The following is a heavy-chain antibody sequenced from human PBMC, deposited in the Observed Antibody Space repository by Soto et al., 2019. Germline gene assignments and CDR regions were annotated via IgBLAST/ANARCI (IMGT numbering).Heavy chain of an antibody. V-gene: IGHV4-4*07. Sequence: SETLSLTWTVSVASLSGSYWSWIRRPAGKGLEWIGRIYFTGSTNYNPSLKSRVTISEDTSKSQFSLKVNSMTAADTAVYYCARYRREAVAGYTLDNWGQGILVTVSS. CDR3: ARYRREAVAGYTLDN. D-gene: IGHD6-13*01. CDR1: VASLSGSY. CDR2: IYFTGST. J-gene: IGHJ4*02.